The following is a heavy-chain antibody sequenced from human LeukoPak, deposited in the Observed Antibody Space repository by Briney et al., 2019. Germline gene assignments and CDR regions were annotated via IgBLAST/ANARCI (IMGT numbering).Heavy chain of an antibody. CDR3: AVGPNHYYFDD. D-gene: IGHD1-14*01. CDR2: VHNSGTT. J-gene: IGHJ4*02. CDR1: GGSTSSYY. V-gene: IGHV4-59*01. Sequence: SETLSLTCTVSGGSTSSYYWSWIRQPPGKGLEWIGNVHNSGTTNYNPSLKSRVTILLDRAKNQFSLKLTSMTAADTAVYFCAVGPNHYYFDDWGQGTPVTVSS.